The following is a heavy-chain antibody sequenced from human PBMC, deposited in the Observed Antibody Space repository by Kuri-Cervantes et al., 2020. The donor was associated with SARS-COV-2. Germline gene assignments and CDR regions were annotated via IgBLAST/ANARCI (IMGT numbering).Heavy chain of an antibody. CDR1: GFTVSSNY. J-gene: IGHJ1*01. CDR2: IYSGGST. Sequence: ETLSLTCAASGFTVSSNYMSWVRQAPGKGLEWVSVIYSGGSTYYADSVKGRFTISRDNSKNTLYLQMNSLRAEDTAVYYCARGGPSHCGCDCGYFQHWGQGTLVTVSS. V-gene: IGHV3-53*01. CDR3: ARGGPSHCGCDCGYFQH. D-gene: IGHD2-21*01.